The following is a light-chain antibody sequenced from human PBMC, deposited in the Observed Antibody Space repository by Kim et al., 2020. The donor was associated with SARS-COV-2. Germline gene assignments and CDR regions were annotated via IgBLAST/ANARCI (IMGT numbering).Light chain of an antibody. CDR1: SSDVANYKY. CDR3: NSYVGSDTWV. CDR2: EVN. V-gene: IGLV2-8*01. Sequence: QSALTQPPSASGSPGQSVTISCTGASSDVANYKYVSWYQHHPGKAPKLMIYEVNKRPSGVPDRFSGSKSGNTASLTVSGLQAEDEADYYCNSYVGSDTWVFGGGTQLTVL. J-gene: IGLJ3*02.